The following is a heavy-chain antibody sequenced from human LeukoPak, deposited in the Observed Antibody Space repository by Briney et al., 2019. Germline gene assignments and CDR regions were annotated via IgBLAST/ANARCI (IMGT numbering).Heavy chain of an antibody. V-gene: IGHV3-15*07. J-gene: IGHJ4*02. CDR2: IKPKTDGETT. CDR1: GFHLRSAL. D-gene: IGHD2-21*01. Sequence: SGGSLRLSCAACGFHLRSALLNWVRQAAGKGVEWVGRIKPKTDGETTEYAAPVKDRFSISRDDSKSMMYLQMNSLKTEDTAVYYCITPLPYSAQGGQGTLVTVSS. CDR3: ITPLPYSAQ.